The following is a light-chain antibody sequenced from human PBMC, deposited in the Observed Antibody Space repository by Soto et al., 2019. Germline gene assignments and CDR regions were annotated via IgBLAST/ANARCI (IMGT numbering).Light chain of an antibody. V-gene: IGLV2-14*01. J-gene: IGLJ3*02. CDR3: SSYTSISTRV. Sequence: QSALTQPASVSGSPGQSITISCTGTSSDVGSYNYVSWYQQHPGKAPKLMIYAVSNRPSGVSNRFSGSKSGNTASLTISGLQPEDEANYYCSSYTSISTRVFGGGTKLTVL. CDR2: AVS. CDR1: SSDVGSYNY.